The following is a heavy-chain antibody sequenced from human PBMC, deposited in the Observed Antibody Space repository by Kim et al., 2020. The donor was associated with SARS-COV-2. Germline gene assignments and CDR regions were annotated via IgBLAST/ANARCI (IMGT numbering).Heavy chain of an antibody. J-gene: IGHJ2*01. D-gene: IGHD6-19*01. Sequence: DSVKGRFTISRDNSKNSLYLQMNSLRTEDTALYYCAKDGVGSGRDWYFDLWGRGTLVTVSS. CDR3: AKDGVGSGRDWYFDL. V-gene: IGHV3-43*01.